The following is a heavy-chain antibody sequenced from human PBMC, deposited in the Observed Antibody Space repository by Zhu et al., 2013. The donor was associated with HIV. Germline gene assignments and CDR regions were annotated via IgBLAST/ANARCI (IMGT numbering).Heavy chain of an antibody. J-gene: IGHJ4*02. CDR2: IIPVLGTA. CDR1: GATFRTYA. Sequence: QVQLVQSGAEVKKPGSSVKVSCKASGATFRTYAVSWVRQAPGQGLEWLGGIIPVLGTANYAQKFQGRVTITADESTSTAYMELSSLRSEDTAVYYCARDSRSSSGFDYWGQGTLVTVSS. D-gene: IGHD6-6*01. V-gene: IGHV1-69*01. CDR3: ARDSRSSSGFDY.